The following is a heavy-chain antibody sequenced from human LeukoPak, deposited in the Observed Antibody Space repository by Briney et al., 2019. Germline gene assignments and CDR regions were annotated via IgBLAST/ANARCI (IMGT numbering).Heavy chain of an antibody. CDR2: ISSDGGDK. CDR1: GFIFSGYA. V-gene: IGHV3-30-3*01. Sequence: GGSLRLSCEASGFIFSGYAMYWVRQAPGKGLEWVASISSDGGDKYYADSVKGRFTISRDNFKNTLFLQMNSLRAEDTAIYYCAREYYSEFYWGQETLVTVSS. D-gene: IGHD2-21*01. J-gene: IGHJ4*02. CDR3: AREYYSEFY.